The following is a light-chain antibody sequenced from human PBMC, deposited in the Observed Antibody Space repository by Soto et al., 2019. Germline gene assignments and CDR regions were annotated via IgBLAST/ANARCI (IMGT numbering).Light chain of an antibody. CDR1: QSISSW. V-gene: IGKV1-5*03. Sequence: DIQMTHSPSTLSASVGDRVTITCRASQSISSWLAWYQQKPGKAPKLLIYKASSLESGVPSRFSGSGSGTEFTLTISSLQPDDFATYYCQQYNSYPTFGGGTKVDIK. CDR3: QQYNSYPT. CDR2: KAS. J-gene: IGKJ4*01.